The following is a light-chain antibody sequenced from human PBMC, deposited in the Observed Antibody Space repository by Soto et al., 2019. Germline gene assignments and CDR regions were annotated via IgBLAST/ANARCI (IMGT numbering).Light chain of an antibody. Sequence: DVQMTQSPSSLSASVGDRVNITCRASQGIAPYLAWFQHKPGKVPKLLIYAASTLQSGVPSRFSGSGSGTDFTLTISSLQPEDVATSYCQKYNSAPLTFGGGTKVEIK. V-gene: IGKV1-27*01. CDR2: AAS. CDR3: QKYNSAPLT. CDR1: QGIAPY. J-gene: IGKJ4*01.